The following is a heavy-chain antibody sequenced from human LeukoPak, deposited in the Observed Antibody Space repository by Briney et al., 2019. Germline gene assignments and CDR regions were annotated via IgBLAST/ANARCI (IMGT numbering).Heavy chain of an antibody. CDR1: GGSISSSNW. Sequence: SETLSLTCVVSGGSISSSNWWSWVRQPPGKGLEWIGEIYHSGSTNYNSSLKSRVTISADKAKNQFSLKLSSVTAADTAVYYCARYGSGSYYYFDYWGQGTLVTVSS. D-gene: IGHD3-10*01. CDR2: IYHSGST. CDR3: ARYGSGSYYYFDY. J-gene: IGHJ4*02. V-gene: IGHV4-4*02.